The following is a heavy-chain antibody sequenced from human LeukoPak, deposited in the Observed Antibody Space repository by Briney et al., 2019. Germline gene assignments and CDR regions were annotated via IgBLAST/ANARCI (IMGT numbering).Heavy chain of an antibody. CDR2: ISSSGSTI. J-gene: IGHJ3*02. CDR1: GFTFSSYE. V-gene: IGHV3-48*03. CDR3: TTKGEVTARTKNAFDI. Sequence: GGSLRLSCAASGFTFSSYEMNWVRQAPGKGLEWVSYISSSGSTIYYADSVKGRFTISRDNAKNSLYLQMNSLRAEDTAVYYCTTKGEVTARTKNAFDIWGHGTMVTVSS. D-gene: IGHD3-16*01.